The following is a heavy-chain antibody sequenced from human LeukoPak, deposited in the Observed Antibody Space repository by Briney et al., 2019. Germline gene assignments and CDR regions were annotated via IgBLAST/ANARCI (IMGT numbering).Heavy chain of an antibody. Sequence: SETLSLTCAGFGGSFMLYYWSWIRQPPGKGLEWVGEINQSGSTKYHASLKRGVTISVDTYKNQFPPKLRSVTAADPAVYSCARDLGYSNYRMDAFDIWGQGTMVSVSS. D-gene: IGHD4-11*01. J-gene: IGHJ3*02. CDR1: GGSFMLYY. V-gene: IGHV4-34*01. CDR3: ARDLGYSNYRMDAFDI. CDR2: INQSGST.